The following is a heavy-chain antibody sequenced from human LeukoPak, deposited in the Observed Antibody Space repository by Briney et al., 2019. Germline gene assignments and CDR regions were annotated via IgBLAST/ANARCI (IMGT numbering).Heavy chain of an antibody. J-gene: IGHJ4*02. CDR3: ARGQRRLQDY. Sequence: SETLSLTCTVSGGSVSSDSYFWTWIRQPLGKGLEWIGYIYYSGGTNYNPSLKSRVTISLDTSKSQISLKLSSVTAADTAVYYCARGQRRLQDYWGQGTLVTVSS. CDR1: GGSVSSDSYF. CDR2: IYYSGGT. V-gene: IGHV4-61*01.